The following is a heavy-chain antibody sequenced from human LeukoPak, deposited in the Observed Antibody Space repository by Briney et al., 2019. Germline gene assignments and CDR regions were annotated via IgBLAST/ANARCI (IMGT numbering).Heavy chain of an antibody. CDR1: GFTFDDYA. CDR2: ISWNSGSI. D-gene: IGHD2-15*01. V-gene: IGHV3-9*01. CDR3: ARAYCSGGSCYSDY. J-gene: IGHJ4*02. Sequence: SGGSLRLSCAASGFTFDDYAMHWVRQAPGKGLEWVSGISWNSGSIGYADSVKGRFTISRDNAKNSLYLQMNSLRAEDTAVYYCARAYCSGGSCYSDYWGQGTLVTVSS.